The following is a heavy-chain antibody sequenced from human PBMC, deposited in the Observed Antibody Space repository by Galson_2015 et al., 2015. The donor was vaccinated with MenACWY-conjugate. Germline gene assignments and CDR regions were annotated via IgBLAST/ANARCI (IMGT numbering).Heavy chain of an antibody. D-gene: IGHD1-26*01. Sequence: SLRLSCAASGFTFSSYGMHWVRQAPGKGLEWVAVIWYDGSNKYYADSVKGRFTISRDNSKNTLYLQMNSLRAEDTAVYYCAREAVVGATTRNPNWGQGTLVTVSS. V-gene: IGHV3-33*01. CDR3: AREAVVGATTRNPN. CDR2: IWYDGSNK. J-gene: IGHJ4*02. CDR1: GFTFSSYG.